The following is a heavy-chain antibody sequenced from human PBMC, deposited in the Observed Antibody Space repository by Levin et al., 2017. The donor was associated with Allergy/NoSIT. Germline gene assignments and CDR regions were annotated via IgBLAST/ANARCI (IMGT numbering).Heavy chain of an antibody. CDR1: GASISSYY. CDR2: IYFSGST. V-gene: IGHV4-59*01. CDR3: ARGRVPQH. Sequence: PSETLSLTCTVSGASISSYYWSWIRQPPGKGLEWIGYIYFSGSTNYNPSLKSRVTISVDTSKNQFSLKLSSVTATDTAVYYCARGRVPQHWGQGTLVTVSS. J-gene: IGHJ1*01.